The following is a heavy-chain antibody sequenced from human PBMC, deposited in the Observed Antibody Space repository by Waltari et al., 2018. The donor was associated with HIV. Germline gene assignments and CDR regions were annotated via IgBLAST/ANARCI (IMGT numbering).Heavy chain of an antibody. Sequence: EAQMVQSGAEVKKPGSTLRISCKTSGYKFTKFYIHWVQQAPGKVLEWMGLVDPANGEAVYAERFQGRLTISADTSTDTGYLYLTSLTSDDSGVDFCAAGQQFWGQGTLVTVSS. V-gene: IGHV1-69-2*01. CDR2: VDPANGEA. CDR3: AAGQQF. CDR1: GYKFTKFY. D-gene: IGHD1-1*01. J-gene: IGHJ4*02.